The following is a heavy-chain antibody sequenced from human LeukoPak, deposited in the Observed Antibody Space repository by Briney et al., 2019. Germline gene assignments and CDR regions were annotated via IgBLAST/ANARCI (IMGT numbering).Heavy chain of an antibody. V-gene: IGHV4-34*01. CDR3: ARGENYYDSSGYYPPQWGYYYYGMDV. CDR1: GGSFNGYY. J-gene: IGHJ6*02. Sequence: SETLSLTCAVYGGSFNGYYWSWIRQPPGKGLEWIGEINHSGSTNYNPSLKSRVTISVDTSKNQFSLKLSSVTAADTAVYYCARGENYYDSSGYYPPQWGYYYYGMDVWGQGTTVTVSS. CDR2: INHSGST. D-gene: IGHD3-22*01.